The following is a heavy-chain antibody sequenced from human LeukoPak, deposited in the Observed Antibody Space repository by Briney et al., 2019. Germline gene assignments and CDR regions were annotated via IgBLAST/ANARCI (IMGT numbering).Heavy chain of an antibody. J-gene: IGHJ4*02. CDR3: ARGRDRRPFDY. D-gene: IGHD2-15*01. Sequence: GGSLRLSCAASGFTFSSYAMSWVRQAPGKGLEWVAVISYDGSNKYYADSVKGRFTISRDNSKNTLYLQMNSLRAEDTAVYYCARGRDRRPFDYWGQGTLVTVSS. V-gene: IGHV3-30*04. CDR2: ISYDGSNK. CDR1: GFTFSSYA.